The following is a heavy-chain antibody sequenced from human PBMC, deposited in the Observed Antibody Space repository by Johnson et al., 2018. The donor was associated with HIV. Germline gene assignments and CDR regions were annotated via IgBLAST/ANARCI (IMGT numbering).Heavy chain of an antibody. CDR1: GFTFDDYA. V-gene: IGHV3-43D*03. Sequence: EVQLVESGGGLVQPGRSLRLSCAASGFTFDDYAMHWVRQAPGKGLEWVSLISWDGGSTYYADSVKGRFTISRDNAQNSLYLQIDSLRVDDTAVYYCARDGVYSSPWDAFDIWGQGTMVTVSS. J-gene: IGHJ3*02. CDR2: ISWDGGST. D-gene: IGHD6-13*01. CDR3: ARDGVYSSPWDAFDI.